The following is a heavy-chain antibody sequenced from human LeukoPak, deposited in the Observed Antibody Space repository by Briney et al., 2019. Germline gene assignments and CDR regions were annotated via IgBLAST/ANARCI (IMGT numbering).Heavy chain of an antibody. V-gene: IGHV1-46*01. Sequence: GASVKVSCKASGYTFTAYYIHWVRQAPGQGLEWVGIINIPSGGSTRYAQNFQGRVTMTRDTSTSTVYMELTSLRSEDTAVYYCAREKGGSYWDYWGQGTLVTVSS. CDR1: GYTFTAYY. J-gene: IGHJ4*02. D-gene: IGHD1-26*01. CDR2: INIPSGGST. CDR3: AREKGGSYWDY.